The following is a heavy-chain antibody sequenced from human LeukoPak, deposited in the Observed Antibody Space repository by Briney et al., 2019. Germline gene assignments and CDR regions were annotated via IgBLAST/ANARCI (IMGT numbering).Heavy chain of an antibody. V-gene: IGHV1-2*02. D-gene: IGHD1-26*01. J-gene: IGHJ4*02. CDR3: ARAPPTPVYSGSYHPFDY. CDR1: GYTFTGYY. CDR2: INPNSGGT. Sequence: ASVKVSCKASGYTFTGYYMHWVRQAPGQGLEWMGWINPNSGGTNYAQKFQGRVTMTRDTSISTAYMELSRLRSDDTAVYCCARAPPTPVYSGSYHPFDYWGQGTLVTVSS.